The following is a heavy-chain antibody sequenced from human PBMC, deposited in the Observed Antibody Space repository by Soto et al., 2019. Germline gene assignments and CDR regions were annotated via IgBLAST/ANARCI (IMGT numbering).Heavy chain of an antibody. V-gene: IGHV3-30-3*01. D-gene: IGHD2-15*01. CDR3: AREGRYCSGGSCYPPYYYYGMDV. CDR1: GFTFSSYA. Sequence: GGSLRLSCAASGFTFSSYAMHWVRQAPGKGLEWVAVISYDGSNKYYADSVKGRFTISRDNSKNTLYLQMNSLRAEETAVYYCAREGRYCSGGSCYPPYYYYGMDVWGQGTTVTVSS. J-gene: IGHJ6*02. CDR2: ISYDGSNK.